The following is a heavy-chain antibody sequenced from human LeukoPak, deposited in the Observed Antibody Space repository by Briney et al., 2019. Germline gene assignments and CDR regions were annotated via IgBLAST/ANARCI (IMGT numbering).Heavy chain of an antibody. Sequence: GGSLRLSCAASGFTFSSYWMSWVRQAPGKGLEWVANIREDGTEKNYVDSVKGRFTISRDNAKNSLYLQMNSLRAEDTAVYYCAGPLGDFKYYYYYYMDVWGKGTTVTISS. J-gene: IGHJ6*03. CDR3: AGPLGDFKYYYYYYMDV. CDR1: GFTFSSYW. D-gene: IGHD2-21*02. V-gene: IGHV3-7*01. CDR2: IREDGTEK.